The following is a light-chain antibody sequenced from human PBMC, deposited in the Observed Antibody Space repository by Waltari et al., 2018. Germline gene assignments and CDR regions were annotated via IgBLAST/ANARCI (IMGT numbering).Light chain of an antibody. V-gene: IGLV2-14*01. CDR3: SSYTSSNTLVV. Sequence: QSALTQPASVSGSPGQSITISCTGTRSDVGAYNYVSWYQQHPGKAPKVMIYDVNSRPSGVSNRFSGSKSGNTAALTSSGLQAEDEADYYCSSYTSSNTLVVFGGGTKLTVL. J-gene: IGLJ2*01. CDR1: RSDVGAYNY. CDR2: DVN.